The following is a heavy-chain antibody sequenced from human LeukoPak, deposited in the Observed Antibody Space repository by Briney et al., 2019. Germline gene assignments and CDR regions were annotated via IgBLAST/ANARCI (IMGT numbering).Heavy chain of an antibody. CDR1: GYTFTSFD. Sequence: ASVKVSCKASGYTFTSFDINWVRQATGQGLEWMGWISAYNGNTNYAQKLQGRVTMTTDTSTSTAYMELRSLRSDDTAVYYCARALYYYGSGSYSPLGYWGQGTLVTVSS. J-gene: IGHJ4*02. CDR3: ARALYYYGSGSYSPLGY. CDR2: ISAYNGNT. V-gene: IGHV1-18*01. D-gene: IGHD3-10*01.